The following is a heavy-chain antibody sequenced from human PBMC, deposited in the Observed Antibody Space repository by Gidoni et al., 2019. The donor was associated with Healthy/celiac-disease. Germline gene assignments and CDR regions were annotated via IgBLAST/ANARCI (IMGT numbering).Heavy chain of an antibody. D-gene: IGHD3-16*02. J-gene: IGHJ4*02. CDR2: ISGSGGST. Sequence: EVQLLESGGGLVQPGGSLRLSCAASGFAFSSYAMSWVRQAPGKGLEWVSGISGSGGSTYYADSVKGRFTISRDNSKNTLYLQMNSLRAEDTAVYYCAKALYDDVLGSYRLFDYWGQGTLVTVSS. V-gene: IGHV3-23*01. CDR1: GFAFSSYA. CDR3: AKALYDDVLGSYRLFDY.